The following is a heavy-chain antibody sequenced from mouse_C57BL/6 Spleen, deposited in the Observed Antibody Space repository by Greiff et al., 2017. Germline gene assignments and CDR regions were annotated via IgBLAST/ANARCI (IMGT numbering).Heavy chain of an antibody. D-gene: IGHD2-4*01. J-gene: IGHJ3*01. V-gene: IGHV5-17*01. CDR3: AYDYDCDVAY. CDR2: ISSGSSTI. CDR1: GFTFSDYG. Sequence: EVKVVEPGGGFVKPGGSLKLSCAASGFTFSDYGMPWVRQAPEKGLEWVAYISSGSSTIYYADTVKGRFTLSRDNAKNTLFLQMTSLRSEDAAMYCCAYDYDCDVAYWGQGTLVTVSA.